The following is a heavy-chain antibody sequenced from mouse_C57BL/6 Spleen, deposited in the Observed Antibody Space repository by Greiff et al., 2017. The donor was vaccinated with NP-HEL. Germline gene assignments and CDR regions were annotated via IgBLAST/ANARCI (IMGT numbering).Heavy chain of an antibody. Sequence: EVQLVESGGDLVKPGGSLKLSCAASGFTFSSYGMSWVRQTPDKRLEWVATISSGGSYTYYPDSVKGRFTISRDNAKNTLYLQMSSLKSEDTAMYYCARHNYYYGSSLYWYFDVWGTGTTVTVSS. D-gene: IGHD1-1*01. CDR1: GFTFSSYG. V-gene: IGHV5-6*01. J-gene: IGHJ1*03. CDR3: ARHNYYYGSSLYWYFDV. CDR2: ISSGGSYT.